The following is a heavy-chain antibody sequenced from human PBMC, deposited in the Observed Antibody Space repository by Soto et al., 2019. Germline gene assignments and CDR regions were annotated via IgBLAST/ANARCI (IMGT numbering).Heavy chain of an antibody. D-gene: IGHD3-10*01. J-gene: IGHJ4*02. CDR3: AKDRTYYYGSGSYYNVPSYFDY. CDR1: GFTFSSYA. V-gene: IGHV3-23*01. CDR2: ISGSGGST. Sequence: EVQLLESGGGLVQPGGSLRLSCAASGFTFSSYAMSWVRQAPGKGLEWVSAISGSGGSTYYADSVKGWFTISRDNSKNTLYLQMNSLRAEDTAVYYCAKDRTYYYGSGSYYNVPSYFDYWGQGTLVTVSS.